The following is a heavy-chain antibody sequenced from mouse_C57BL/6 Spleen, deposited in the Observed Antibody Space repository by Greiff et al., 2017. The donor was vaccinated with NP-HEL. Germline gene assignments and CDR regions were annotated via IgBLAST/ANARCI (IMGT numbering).Heavy chain of an antibody. Sequence: QVQLQQSGAELVRPGTSVKVSCKASGYAFTNYLIEWVKQRPGQGLEWIGVINPGSGGTNYNEKFKGKATLTADKSSSTAYMQLSSLTSEDSAVYFCAMIYYDYDDYFDYWGQGTTLTVSS. V-gene: IGHV1-54*01. J-gene: IGHJ2*01. CDR2: INPGSGGT. CDR1: GYAFTNYL. D-gene: IGHD2-4*01. CDR3: AMIYYDYDDYFDY.